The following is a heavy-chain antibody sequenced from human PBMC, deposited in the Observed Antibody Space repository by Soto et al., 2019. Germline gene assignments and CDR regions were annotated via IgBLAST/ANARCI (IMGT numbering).Heavy chain of an antibody. D-gene: IGHD2-21*02. Sequence: SLRLSCAASGFTFSPYTMHWVRQTPGKGLEWVAVISYDGGDKYYADSVRGRFTISRDNSKNTLFLQMNNLRAEDTALYYCARGGGFCGADCYKGGIDYWGQGALVTVSS. CDR3: ARGGGFCGADCYKGGIDY. V-gene: IGHV3-30-3*01. CDR1: GFTFSPYT. J-gene: IGHJ4*02. CDR2: ISYDGGDK.